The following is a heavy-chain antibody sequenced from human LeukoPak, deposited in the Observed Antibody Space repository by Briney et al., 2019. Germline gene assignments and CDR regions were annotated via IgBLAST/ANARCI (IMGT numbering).Heavy chain of an antibody. CDR2: MNPNSGNT. Sequence: GASVKVSCKASGYTFTSYDINWVRQATGQGLEWMGWMNPNSGNTGYAQKFQGRVTMTRNTSIRTAYMELSSLRSEDTAVYYCARAIYDYVWGSPYYFDYWGQGTLVTVSS. J-gene: IGHJ4*02. CDR1: GYTFTSYD. V-gene: IGHV1-8*01. CDR3: ARAIYDYVWGSPYYFDY. D-gene: IGHD3-16*01.